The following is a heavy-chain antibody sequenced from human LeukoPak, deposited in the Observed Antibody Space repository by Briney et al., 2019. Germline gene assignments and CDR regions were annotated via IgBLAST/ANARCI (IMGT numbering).Heavy chain of an antibody. V-gene: IGHV4-59*01. J-gene: IGHJ4*02. D-gene: IGHD3-10*01. CDR2: IYYSGST. CDR1: GGSISSYY. CDR3: AGTLWFGELSPGQFDY. Sequence: SETLSLTCTVSGGSISSYYWSWIRQPPGKGLEWIGYIYYSGSTNYNPSLKSRVTISVDTSKNQFSLKLSSVTAADTAVYYCAGTLWFGELSPGQFDYWGQGTLVTVSS.